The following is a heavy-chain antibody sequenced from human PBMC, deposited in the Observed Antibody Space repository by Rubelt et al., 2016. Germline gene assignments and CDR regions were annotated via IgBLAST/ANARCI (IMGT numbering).Heavy chain of an antibody. V-gene: IGHV4-34*01. CDR1: GGSFSGYY. Sequence: QVQLQQWGAGLLKPSETLSLTCAVYGGSFSGYYWSWIRQPPGKGLEWIGEINHSGSTNYNPSLKSRVTISVDTSKNQVSLKLSSVTAADTAVYYCARAAAAFHGMDVWGQGTTVTVSS. J-gene: IGHJ6*02. D-gene: IGHD6-13*01. CDR3: ARAAAAFHGMDV. CDR2: INHSGST.